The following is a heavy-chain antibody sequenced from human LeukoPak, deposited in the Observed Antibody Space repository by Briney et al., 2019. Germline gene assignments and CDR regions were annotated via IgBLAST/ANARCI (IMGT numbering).Heavy chain of an antibody. CDR1: GFTFTSSA. D-gene: IGHD6-13*01. CDR3: AAVGSSSWYNYYYYMDV. CDR2: IVVGSGNT. V-gene: IGHV1-58*01. Sequence: ASVKVSCKASGFTFTSSAVQWVRQARGQRLEWIGWIVVGSGNTNYAQKFQERVTITRDMSTSTAYMELSSLRSEDTAVYYCAAVGSSSWYNYYYYMDVWGKGTTVTVSS. J-gene: IGHJ6*03.